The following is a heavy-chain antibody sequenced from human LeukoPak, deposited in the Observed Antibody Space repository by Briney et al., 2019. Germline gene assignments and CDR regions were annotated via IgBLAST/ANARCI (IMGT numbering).Heavy chain of an antibody. CDR2: IYYRGST. CDR3: ARLVPPGWFDP. V-gene: IGHV4-39*01. J-gene: IGHJ5*02. CDR1: GGSISTSSYY. Sequence: RPSETLSLTCTFSGGSISTSSYYWGWIRQPPGKGLEWIGSIYYRGSTYYNVSLKSRITISVDTSKNQFSLKLTSVTAADTAVYYCARLVPPGWFDPWGQGTLVTVSS.